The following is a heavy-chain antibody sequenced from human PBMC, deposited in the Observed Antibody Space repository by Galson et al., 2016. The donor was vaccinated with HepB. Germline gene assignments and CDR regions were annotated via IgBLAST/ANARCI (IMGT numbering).Heavy chain of an antibody. Sequence: SLRLSCAASGFTFSHYGMHWVRQAPGKGLEWVALIWYDGSNKNYIDSVKGRFTISRDNSNNTLYLQMNGLRVEDAAVYYCARADRSGHSDYYYGMDVWGQGTTVTFSS. CDR1: GFTFSHYG. CDR2: IWYDGSNK. J-gene: IGHJ6*02. CDR3: ARADRSGHSDYYYGMDV. D-gene: IGHD3-10*01. V-gene: IGHV3-33*01.